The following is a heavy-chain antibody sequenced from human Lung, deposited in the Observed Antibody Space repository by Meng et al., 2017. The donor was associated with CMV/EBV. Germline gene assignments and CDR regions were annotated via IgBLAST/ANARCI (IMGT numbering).Heavy chain of an antibody. CDR1: GGTFSSYA. J-gene: IGHJ4*02. CDR3: ARDRGTIFGVDFDY. V-gene: IGHV1-69*05. D-gene: IGHD3-3*01. Sequence: SVXVSCKASGGTFSSYAISWVRQAPGQGLEWMGGIIPIFGTANYAQKFQGRVTITTDESTSTAYMELSSLRSEDTAVYYCARDRGTIFGVDFDYWGQGNLVNVSS. CDR2: IIPIFGTA.